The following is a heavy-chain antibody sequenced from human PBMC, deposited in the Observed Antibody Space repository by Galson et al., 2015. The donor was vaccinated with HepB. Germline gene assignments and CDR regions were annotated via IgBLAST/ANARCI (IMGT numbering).Heavy chain of an antibody. CDR3: ARETGWGSYDAFDI. Sequence: SVKVSSKASGYAFTSYGISWVRQAPGQGLEWMGWITAYNGNTNYAQKLQGRVTMTTDTSTRPAYMELRSLRSDDTAVYYCARETGWGSYDAFDIWGQGTMVTVSS. CDR2: ITAYNGNT. D-gene: IGHD1-26*01. CDR1: GYAFTSYG. J-gene: IGHJ3*02. V-gene: IGHV1-18*01.